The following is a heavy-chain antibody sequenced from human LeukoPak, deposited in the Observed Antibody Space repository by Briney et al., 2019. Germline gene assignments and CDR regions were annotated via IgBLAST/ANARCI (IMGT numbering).Heavy chain of an antibody. J-gene: IGHJ5*02. V-gene: IGHV1-69*05. CDR1: GGTFNISA. D-gene: IGHD4-17*01. CDR3: ARDVHGDYGSGWFDP. Sequence: SVKVSCKTSGGTFNISAISWVRQAPGQGLEWLGGIMPLFGTAGYAQKFQGRVTITKDESTRTVYLELTSLTSDDTAVYYCARDVHGDYGSGWFDPWGQGTLVSVSS. CDR2: IMPLFGTA.